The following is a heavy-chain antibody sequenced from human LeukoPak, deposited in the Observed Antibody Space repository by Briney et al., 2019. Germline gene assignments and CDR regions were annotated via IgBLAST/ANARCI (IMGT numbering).Heavy chain of an antibody. J-gene: IGHJ4*02. CDR1: VYTFTDYY. CDR2: INPNSGGT. CDR3: AVYSVVRAASLVTEY. V-gene: IGHV1-2*02. Sequence: ASVNVSCKASVYTFTDYYVHWVRQAPGQGLEWMGWINPNSGGTKYEQKFQDRVTMTRDTAISTAYVELSRLRFDDTAVYYCAVYSVVRAASLVTEYWGQGTLVTVSS. D-gene: IGHD2-21*01.